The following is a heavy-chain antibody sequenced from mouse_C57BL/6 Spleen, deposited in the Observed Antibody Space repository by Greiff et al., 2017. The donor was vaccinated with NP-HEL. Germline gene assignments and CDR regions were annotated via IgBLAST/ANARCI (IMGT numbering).Heavy chain of an antibody. J-gene: IGHJ4*01. CDR3: ARGPGGYAMDY. Sequence: QVQLQQPGTELVKPGASVKLSCKASGYTFTSYWMHWVKQRPGQGLEWIGNINPSNGGTNYNEKFKSKATLTVDKSSSTAYMQLRSLTSEDSAVDYCARGPGGYAMDYWGQGTSVTVSS. CDR1: GYTFTSYW. V-gene: IGHV1-53*01. CDR2: INPSNGGT.